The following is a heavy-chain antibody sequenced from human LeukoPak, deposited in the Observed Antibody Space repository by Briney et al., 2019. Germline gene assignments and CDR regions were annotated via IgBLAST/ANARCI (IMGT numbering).Heavy chain of an antibody. Sequence: TGGSLRLSCVASGFSFRSYGMHCVRQAPGKGLEWVAIIWYDGSKTYYADSVKGRFTISRDNSKNTLYLQMNSLRAEDTAVYYCARDGRGFGLDYWGQGSLVTVSS. CDR2: IWYDGSKT. CDR3: ARDGRGFGLDY. V-gene: IGHV3-33*01. J-gene: IGHJ4*02. CDR1: GFSFRSYG. D-gene: IGHD3-10*01.